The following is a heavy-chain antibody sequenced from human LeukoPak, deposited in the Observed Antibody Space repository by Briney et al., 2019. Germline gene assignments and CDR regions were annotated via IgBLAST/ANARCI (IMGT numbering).Heavy chain of an antibody. CDR3: ARAGITMIVVKQYYFDY. CDR1: GGSISSYY. CDR2: IYYSGST. Sequence: SETLSLTCTVSGGSISSYYWSWIRQPPGKGLEWIGYIYYSGSTNYNPSLKSRVTISVDTSKNQFSLKLSSVTAADTAVYYCARAGITMIVVKQYYFDYWGQGTLVTVSS. D-gene: IGHD3-22*01. J-gene: IGHJ4*02. V-gene: IGHV4-59*08.